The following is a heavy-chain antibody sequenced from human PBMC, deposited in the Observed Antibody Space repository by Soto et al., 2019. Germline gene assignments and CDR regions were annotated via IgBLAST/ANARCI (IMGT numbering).Heavy chain of an antibody. D-gene: IGHD6-19*01. CDR1: GYTFSNSG. CDR2: INSDSGGT. Sequence: ASVKVSCKASGYTFSNSGISWVRQAPGQGLEWLGWINSDSGGTNYAQNLQGWVTLTRDTSTSTAYIELSRLRSDDTAVYYCARDGIAVAAKGNYFDYWGQGTLVTVSS. V-gene: IGHV1-2*04. CDR3: ARDGIAVAAKGNYFDY. J-gene: IGHJ4*02.